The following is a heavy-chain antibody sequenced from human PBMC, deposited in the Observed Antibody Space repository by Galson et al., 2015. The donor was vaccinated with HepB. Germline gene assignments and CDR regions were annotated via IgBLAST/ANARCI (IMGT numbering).Heavy chain of an antibody. CDR1: GFTFSSYS. CDR2: ISSSSSYI. Sequence: SLRLSCAASGFTFSSYSMNWVRQAPGKGLEWVSSISSSSSYIYYADSVKGRFTISRDNAKNSLYLQMNSLRAEDTAVYYCARSLNYYDSSGYYDPLDYWGQGTLVTVSS. J-gene: IGHJ4*02. D-gene: IGHD3-22*01. V-gene: IGHV3-21*01. CDR3: ARSLNYYDSSGYYDPLDY.